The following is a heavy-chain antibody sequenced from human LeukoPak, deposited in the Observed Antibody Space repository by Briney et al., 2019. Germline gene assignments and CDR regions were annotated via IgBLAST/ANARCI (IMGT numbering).Heavy chain of an antibody. V-gene: IGHV4-59*13. J-gene: IGHJ5*02. CDR2: INYSGST. CDR1: GGSISSYY. CDR3: VRGANRYDP. Sequence: PSETLSLTCTVSGGSISSYYWSWIRQPPGKEPQWIGYINYSGSTDYNPSLKSRVIISVDTSKNQFSLKLNSVTAADTAVYYCVRGANRYDPWGQGTLVTVSS.